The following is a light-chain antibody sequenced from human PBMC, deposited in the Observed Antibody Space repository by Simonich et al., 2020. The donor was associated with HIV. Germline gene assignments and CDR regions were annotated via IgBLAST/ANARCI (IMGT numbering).Light chain of an antibody. CDR2: KAS. CDR3: QQYNSYSPT. CDR1: QNIVSW. V-gene: IGKV1-5*03. Sequence: DIQMTQSPSTLSASVGDRVTITCLASQNIVSWLAWYQQKPGKAPKLLIYKASTLQSGVPSTFSGSGSGTEFTLTISSLQPDDFATYYCQQYNSYSPTFGQGTKVEIK. J-gene: IGKJ1*01.